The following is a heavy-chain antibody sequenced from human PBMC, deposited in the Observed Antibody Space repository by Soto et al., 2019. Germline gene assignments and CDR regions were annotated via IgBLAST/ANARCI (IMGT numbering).Heavy chain of an antibody. J-gene: IGHJ4*02. V-gene: IGHV4-34*01. CDR1: GGSFSGYY. D-gene: IGHD5-12*01. CDR3: AGNIVAMISSFDY. CDR2: INHSGST. Sequence: SETLSLTCAVYGGSFSGYYWSWIRQPPGKGLEWIGEINHSGSTSYNPSLKSRVTMSVDTSKNQFSLKLSSVTAADTAMYYCAGNIVAMISSFDYWGQGTLVTVSS.